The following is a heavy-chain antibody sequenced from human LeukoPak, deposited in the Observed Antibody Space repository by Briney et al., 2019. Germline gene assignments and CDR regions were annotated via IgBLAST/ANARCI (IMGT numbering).Heavy chain of an antibody. CDR1: GFTFSVHY. D-gene: IGHD6-19*01. CDR2: ISSSGSTI. J-gene: IGHJ4*02. V-gene: IGHV3-11*04. CDR3: ARDGATYSSGWYAY. Sequence: PGGSLRLSCGASGFTFSVHYMNWIRQAPGKGLEWVSYISSSGSTIYYADSVKGRFTISRDNAKNSLYLQMNSLRAEDTAVYYCARDGATYSSGWYAYWGPGTLVTVSS.